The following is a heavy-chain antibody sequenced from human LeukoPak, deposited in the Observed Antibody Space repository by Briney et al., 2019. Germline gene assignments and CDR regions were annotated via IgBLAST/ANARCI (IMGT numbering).Heavy chain of an antibody. CDR1: GFTFTSSA. CDR2: IVVGSGNT. Sequence: GAPVKVSCKASGFTFTSSAVQWVRQARGQRLEWIGWIVVGSGNTNYAQKFQERVTITRDMSTSTAYMELSSLRSEDTAVYYCAAGLGESSGYYYVFGLSWGQGTLVTVSS. J-gene: IGHJ5*02. V-gene: IGHV1-58*01. D-gene: IGHD3-22*01. CDR3: AAGLGESSGYYYVFGLS.